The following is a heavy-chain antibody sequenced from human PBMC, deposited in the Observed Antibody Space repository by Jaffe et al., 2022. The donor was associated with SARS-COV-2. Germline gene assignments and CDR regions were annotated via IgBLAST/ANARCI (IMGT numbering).Heavy chain of an antibody. J-gene: IGHJ6*02. D-gene: IGHD6-13*01. V-gene: IGHV3-33*01. CDR3: ARGGRGSWYRGDGYYYGMDV. CDR2: IWYDGSNK. CDR1: GFTFSSYG. Sequence: QVQLVESGGGVVQPGRSLRLSCAASGFTFSSYGMHWVRQAPGKGLEWVAVIWYDGSNKYYADSVKGRFTISRDNSKNTLYLQMNSLRAEDTAVYYCARGGRGSWYRGDGYYYGMDVWGQGTTVTVSS.